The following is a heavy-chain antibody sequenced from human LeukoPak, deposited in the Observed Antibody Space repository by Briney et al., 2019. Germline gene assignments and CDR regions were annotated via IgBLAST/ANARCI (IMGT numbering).Heavy chain of an antibody. CDR3: ARDMNTNFDY. J-gene: IGHJ4*02. D-gene: IGHD3-16*01. Sequence: GASVKVSCKASGYSLTGYYLHWVRQAPGQGLEWMGWINPNSGGTNYAQSLHGRVTMTRDTSISTAYLELSRLRSDDTAMYFCARDMNTNFDYWGQGTLVTVSS. V-gene: IGHV1-2*02. CDR1: GYSLTGYY. CDR2: INPNSGGT.